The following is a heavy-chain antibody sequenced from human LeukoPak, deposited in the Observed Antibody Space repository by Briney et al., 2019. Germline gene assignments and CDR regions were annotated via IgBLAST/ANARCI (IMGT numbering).Heavy chain of an antibody. CDR3: AKAYRWAYYDSSGYYGY. CDR1: GFTFSSYA. CDR2: ISGSGGCT. V-gene: IGHV3-23*01. Sequence: LAGGSLRLSCAASGFTFSSYAMSWVRQAPGKGLEGVSAISGSGGCTYYADSVKGRFTISRDNSKNTLYLQMNSLRAEDTAVYYCAKAYRWAYYDSSGYYGYWGQGTLVTVSS. J-gene: IGHJ4*02. D-gene: IGHD3-22*01.